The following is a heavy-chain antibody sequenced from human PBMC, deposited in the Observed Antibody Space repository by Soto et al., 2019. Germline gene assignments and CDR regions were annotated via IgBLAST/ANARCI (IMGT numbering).Heavy chain of an antibody. CDR3: ARYSSSSKGWFDP. J-gene: IGHJ5*02. CDR1: GGSISSSSYY. Sequence: SETLSLTCTVSGGSISSSSYYWGWIRQPPGKGLEWIGSIYYSGSTYYNPSLKSRVTISVDTSKNQFSLKLSSVTAADTAVYYCARYSSSSKGWFDPWGQGTLVTVSS. V-gene: IGHV4-39*01. D-gene: IGHD6-6*01. CDR2: IYYSGST.